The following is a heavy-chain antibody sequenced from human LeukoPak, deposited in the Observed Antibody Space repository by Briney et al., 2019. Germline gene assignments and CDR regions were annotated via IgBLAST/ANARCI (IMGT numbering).Heavy chain of an antibody. CDR1: GFTFSSYA. V-gene: IGHV3-7*01. Sequence: GGSLRLSCAASGFTFSSYAMHWVRQAPGKGLEWVANIKQDGSEKYYVDSVKGRFTISRDNAKNSLYLQMNSLRAEDTAVYYCARENGGAAAGTFDYWGQGTLVTVSS. CDR3: ARENGGAAAGTFDY. D-gene: IGHD6-13*01. J-gene: IGHJ4*02. CDR2: IKQDGSEK.